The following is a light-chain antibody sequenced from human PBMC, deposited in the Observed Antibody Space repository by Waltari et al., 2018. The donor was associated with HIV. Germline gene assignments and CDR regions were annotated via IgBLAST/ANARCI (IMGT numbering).Light chain of an antibody. J-gene: IGLJ3*02. CDR1: SSNIGNNY. V-gene: IGLV1-51*01. CDR2: DNN. Sequence: QSVWTQPPSVSAAPGQKVTISCSGSSSNIGNNYVSWYQQLPGTAPKLVIYDNNKRPSGIPDRFSGSTSGTSATLGITGLQTGDEADYYCGTWDSSLSAGVFGGGTKLTVL. CDR3: GTWDSSLSAGV.